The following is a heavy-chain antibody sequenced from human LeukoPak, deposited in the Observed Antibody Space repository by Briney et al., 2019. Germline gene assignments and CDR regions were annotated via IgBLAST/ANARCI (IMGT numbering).Heavy chain of an antibody. Sequence: ASVKVSCKASGYTFTSYGINWVRQAHGQGLEWMGWISAYKGNTNYAQKVQGRVTITTDTSTSTAYMALSSLKSDDTAVYYCARDRLWYYEILSGYECAFDIWGQGKMVTVSS. D-gene: IGHD3-9*01. CDR1: GYTFTSYG. V-gene: IGHV1-18*01. CDR2: ISAYKGNT. CDR3: ARDRLWYYEILSGYECAFDI. J-gene: IGHJ3*02.